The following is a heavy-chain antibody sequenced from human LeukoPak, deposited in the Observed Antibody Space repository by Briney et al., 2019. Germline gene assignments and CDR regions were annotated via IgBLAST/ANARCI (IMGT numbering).Heavy chain of an antibody. V-gene: IGHV3-23*01. CDR2: ISGSGGST. CDR3: ATSSAAAGAY. Sequence: GGSLRLSCAASGFTFSSYAMSWVRQAPGKGVEWVRDISGSGGSTYYADCGKGGFTISRDNNKNTLYLQMNSLRAEDTAVYYCATSSAAAGAYWGQGTLVTVSS. CDR1: GFTFSSYA. D-gene: IGHD6-13*01. J-gene: IGHJ4*02.